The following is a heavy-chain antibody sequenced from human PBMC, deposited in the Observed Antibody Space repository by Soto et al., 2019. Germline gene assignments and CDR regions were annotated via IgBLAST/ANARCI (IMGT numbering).Heavy chain of an antibody. CDR2: IYYSGST. CDR1: GGSISSGGYY. J-gene: IGHJ5*02. CDR3: ARSRQLGTYNWFDP. V-gene: IGHV4-31*03. D-gene: IGHD6-6*01. Sequence: SETLSLTCTVSGGSISSGGYYWSWIRQHPGKGLEWIGYIYYSGSTYYNPSLKSRVTISVDTSKNQFSLKLSSVTAADTAVYYCARSRQLGTYNWFDPWGQGTLVTVSS.